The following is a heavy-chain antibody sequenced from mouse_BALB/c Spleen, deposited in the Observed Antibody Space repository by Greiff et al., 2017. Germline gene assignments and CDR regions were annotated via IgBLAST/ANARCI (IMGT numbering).Heavy chain of an antibody. CDR2: IDPANGNT. CDR3: ARDYDYDGVAY. V-gene: IGHV14-3*02. J-gene: IGHJ3*01. D-gene: IGHD2-4*01. Sequence: VQLQQSGAELVKPGASVKLSCTASGFNIKDTYMHWVKQRPEQGLEWIGRIDPANGNTKYDPKFQGKATTTADTSSNTAYLQLSSLTSEDTAVYYCARDYDYDGVAYWGQGTLVTVSA. CDR1: GFNIKDTY.